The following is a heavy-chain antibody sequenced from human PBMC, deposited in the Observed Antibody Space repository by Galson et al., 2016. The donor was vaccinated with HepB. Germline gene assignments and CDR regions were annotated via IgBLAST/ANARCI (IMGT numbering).Heavy chain of an antibody. Sequence: SLRLSCAASGFTFSSYGMHWVRQAPGKGLEWVAFIYYDGSNTKYADSVKGRFTISRDNSKNTLSLQMTSLRVEDTAIYYCVREREKWLVGWFDPWGQGTLVIVSS. CDR2: IYYDGSNT. V-gene: IGHV3-33*01. CDR1: GFTFSSYG. J-gene: IGHJ5*02. D-gene: IGHD6-19*01. CDR3: VREREKWLVGWFDP.